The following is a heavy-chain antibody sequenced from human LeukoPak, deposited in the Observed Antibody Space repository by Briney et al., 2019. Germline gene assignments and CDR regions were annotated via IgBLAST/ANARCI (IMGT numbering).Heavy chain of an antibody. J-gene: IGHJ4*02. CDR1: GYTFTGYY. CDR2: INPNSGGT. CDR3: ARDHPIAGGLRLGPFDY. V-gene: IGHV1-2*02. Sequence: ASVKVSCKAPGYTFTGYYMHWVRQAPGQGLEWMGWINPNSGGTNYAQKFQGRVTMTRDTSISTAYMELSSLRSDDTAVYYCARDHPIAGGLRLGPFDYWGQGTLVTVSS. D-gene: IGHD3-16*01.